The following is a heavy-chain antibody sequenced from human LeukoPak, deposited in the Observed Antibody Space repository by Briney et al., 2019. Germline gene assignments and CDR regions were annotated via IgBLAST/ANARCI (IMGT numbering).Heavy chain of an antibody. J-gene: IGHJ4*02. CDR3: AREPGVPGTWDFDY. D-gene: IGHD3-3*01. CDR1: GGSINSGTYY. V-gene: IGHV4-61*02. Sequence: SETLSLTCTVSGGSINSGTYYWTWIRQPAGKGLEWIGRIYSSGNTNYNPSLKSRVTISIDTSKNQFSLKLNSVTAADTAVYYCAREPGVPGTWDFDYWGQGTLVTVSS. CDR2: IYSSGNT.